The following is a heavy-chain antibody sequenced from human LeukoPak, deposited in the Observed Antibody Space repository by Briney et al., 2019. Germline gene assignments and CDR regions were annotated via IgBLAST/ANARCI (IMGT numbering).Heavy chain of an antibody. CDR2: IYYSGST. CDR3: VRDKGLAAAGHWYFDL. D-gene: IGHD6-13*01. J-gene: IGHJ2*01. CDR1: GGSISSGDYY. Sequence: SETLSLTCTVSGGSISSGDYYWSWIRQPPGKGLEWIGYIYYSGSTNYNPSLKSRVTISGDTSKNQFSLKLSSVTAADTAVYYCVRDKGLAAAGHWYFDLWGRGTLVTVSS. V-gene: IGHV4-61*08.